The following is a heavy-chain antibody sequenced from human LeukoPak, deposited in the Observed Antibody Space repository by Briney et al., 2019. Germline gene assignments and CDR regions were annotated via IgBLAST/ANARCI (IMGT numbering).Heavy chain of an antibody. CDR1: GFTFSSYS. V-gene: IGHV3-21*01. Sequence: GGSLRLSYAASGFTFSSYSMNWVRQAPGKGLEWVSSISSSSSYIYYADSVKGRFTISRDNAKNSLYLQMNSLRAEDTAVYYCATAIAVAGFDYWGQGTLVTVSS. J-gene: IGHJ4*02. D-gene: IGHD6-19*01. CDR3: ATAIAVAGFDY. CDR2: ISSSSSYI.